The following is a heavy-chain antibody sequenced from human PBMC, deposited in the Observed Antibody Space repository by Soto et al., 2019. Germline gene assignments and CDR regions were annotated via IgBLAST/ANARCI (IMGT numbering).Heavy chain of an antibody. CDR2: ISGSGGST. Sequence: GGSLRLSCAASGFTFSSYAMSWVRQAPGKGLEWVSAISGSGGSTYYADSVKGRFTISRDNSKNTLYLQMNSLRAEDTAVYYCAKDLSITMIVVVINNAFDIWGQGTMVTVSS. D-gene: IGHD3-22*01. CDR3: AKDLSITMIVVVINNAFDI. CDR1: GFTFSSYA. J-gene: IGHJ3*02. V-gene: IGHV3-23*01.